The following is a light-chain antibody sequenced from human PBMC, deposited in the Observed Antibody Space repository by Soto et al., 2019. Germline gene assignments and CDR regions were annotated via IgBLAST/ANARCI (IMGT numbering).Light chain of an antibody. V-gene: IGKV3-20*01. Sequence: EIVLTQSPGTLSLSPGERATLSCRASQSVSSSYLAWYQQKPGQAPRLLIYGASSRATGIPDRFSGSGSGTDVPLTISRLEPEDSAVYYCQQYGSSLFTFGPGTQVDVK. CDR1: QSVSSSY. CDR3: QQYGSSLFT. J-gene: IGKJ3*01. CDR2: GAS.